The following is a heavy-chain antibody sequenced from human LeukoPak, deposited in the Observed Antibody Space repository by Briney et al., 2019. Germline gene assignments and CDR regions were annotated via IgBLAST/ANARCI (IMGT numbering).Heavy chain of an antibody. CDR3: ARVPLYDHSGYYFDY. V-gene: IGHV3-48*02. CDR2: ISTSGRAM. Sequence: QTGGSLRLSCAASGFTFSNYNINWVRQAPGKGLEWVSYISTSGRAMFYADSVKGRFTISRDNAKNSLFLQMNSLRDEDTAVYYCARVPLYDHSGYYFDYWGLGTLVTVSS. CDR1: GFTFSNYN. D-gene: IGHD3-22*01. J-gene: IGHJ4*02.